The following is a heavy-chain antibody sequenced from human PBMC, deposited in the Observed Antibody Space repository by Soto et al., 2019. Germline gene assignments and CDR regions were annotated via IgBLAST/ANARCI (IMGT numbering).Heavy chain of an antibody. J-gene: IGHJ6*03. D-gene: IGHD3-10*01. CDR2: MNPNSGNT. CDR1: GYTFTSYD. V-gene: IGHV1-8*01. Sequence: ASVKVSCKASGYTFTSYDINWVRQATGQGQKWMGWMNPNSGNTGYAQKFQGRVTMTRNTSISTAYMELSSLRSEDTAVYYCARSGSGSYFLRYYYYMDVWVKGTTVTVSS. CDR3: ARSGSGSYFLRYYYYMDV.